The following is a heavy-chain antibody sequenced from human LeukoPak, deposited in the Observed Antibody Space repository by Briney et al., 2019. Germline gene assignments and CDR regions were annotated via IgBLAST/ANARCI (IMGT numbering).Heavy chain of an antibody. Sequence: GGSLRLSCASSGFTFSSYSMNWIRQAPGKGLKWVSSMTASSSHIWYADVVKGRFTISRDNAKNSLYLQMNSLTADDTGVYYCARDANWSSDNWGQGTLVTVSS. CDR3: ARDANWSSDN. CDR1: GFTFSSYS. CDR2: MTASSSHI. J-gene: IGHJ4*02. D-gene: IGHD1-1*01. V-gene: IGHV3-21*03.